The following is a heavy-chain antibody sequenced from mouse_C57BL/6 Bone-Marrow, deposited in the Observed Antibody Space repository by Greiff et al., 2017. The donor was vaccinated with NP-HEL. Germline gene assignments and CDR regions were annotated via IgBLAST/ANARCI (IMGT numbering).Heavy chain of an antibody. V-gene: IGHV1-26*01. CDR3: ASYGNWDAMDY. J-gene: IGHJ4*01. D-gene: IGHD2-1*01. Sequence: VQLQQSGPELVKPGASVKISCKASGYTFTDYYMNWVKQSHGKSLEWIGDINPNNGGTSYNQKFKGKATLTVDKSSSTAYMELRSLTSEDSAVYYCASYGNWDAMDYWGQGTSVTVSS. CDR1: GYTFTDYY. CDR2: INPNNGGT.